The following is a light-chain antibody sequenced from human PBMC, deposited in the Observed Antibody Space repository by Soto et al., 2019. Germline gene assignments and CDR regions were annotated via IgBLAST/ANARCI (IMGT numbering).Light chain of an antibody. Sequence: SSELTQPPSVSVAPGKTARITCGGNNIGSKGVHWYQQKPCQAPVLVIYYDSDRPSGIPERFSGSNSGNTATLTISRVEAGDEADYYCQVWDSSSDHVVFGGGTKLTVL. CDR1: NIGSKG. V-gene: IGLV3-21*04. CDR3: QVWDSSSDHVV. CDR2: YDS. J-gene: IGLJ2*01.